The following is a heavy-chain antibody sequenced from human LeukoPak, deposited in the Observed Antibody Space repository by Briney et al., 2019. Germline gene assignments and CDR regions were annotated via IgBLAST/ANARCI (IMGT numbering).Heavy chain of an antibody. V-gene: IGHV1-69*04. CDR3: ARVGLFYDSSGYLKQ. CDR1: GGTFSSYA. J-gene: IGHJ4*02. D-gene: IGHD3-22*01. Sequence: ASVKVSCKASGGTFSSYAISWVRQAPGQGLEWMGRIIPILGIANYAQKFQGRVTMTRDTSISTAYMELSRLRSDDTAVYYCARVGLFYDSSGYLKQWGQGTLVTVSS. CDR2: IIPILGIA.